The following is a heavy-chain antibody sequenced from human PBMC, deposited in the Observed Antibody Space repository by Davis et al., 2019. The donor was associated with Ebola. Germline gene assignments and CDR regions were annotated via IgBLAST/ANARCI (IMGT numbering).Heavy chain of an antibody. CDR2: IKQDGGEK. D-gene: IGHD6-19*01. J-gene: IGHJ4*02. Sequence: PGGSLRLSCVASGFTFTRYWMSWVRQAPGKGLEWVANIKQDGGEKYYVDSVKGRFTISRDNAKNSLYLQMNSLRAEDTAVYYCARDPVAGKLDYWGQGTLVTVSS. CDR1: GFTFTRYW. V-gene: IGHV3-7*03. CDR3: ARDPVAGKLDY.